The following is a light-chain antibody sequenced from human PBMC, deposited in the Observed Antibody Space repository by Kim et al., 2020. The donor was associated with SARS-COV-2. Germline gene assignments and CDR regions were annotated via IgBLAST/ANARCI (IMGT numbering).Light chain of an antibody. J-gene: IGKJ2*01. CDR2: GAS. CDR1: QSVSSSY. CDR3: QQYGSSLYT. V-gene: IGKV3-20*01. Sequence: LSPGERATLSCRASQSVSSSYLALYQQKPGQAPRLLIYGASSRATGIPDRFSGSGSGTDFTLTISRLEPEDFAVYYCQQYGSSLYTFGQGTKLEI.